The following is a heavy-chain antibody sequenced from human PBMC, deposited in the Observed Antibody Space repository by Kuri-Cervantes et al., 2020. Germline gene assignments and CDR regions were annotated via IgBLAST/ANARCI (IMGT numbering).Heavy chain of an antibody. CDR1: GFTFRSSS. CDR2: ISNDGTNK. CDR3: AKDLSSSWTFDY. Sequence: GESLKISCAASGFTFRSSSMHWVRQAPGKGLEWVAVISNDGTNKYYADYVKGRFTISRDNSKNTLDLQMNSLRAEDTAVYYCAKDLSSSWTFDYWGQGTLVTVSS. J-gene: IGHJ4*02. V-gene: IGHV3-30*01. D-gene: IGHD6-13*01.